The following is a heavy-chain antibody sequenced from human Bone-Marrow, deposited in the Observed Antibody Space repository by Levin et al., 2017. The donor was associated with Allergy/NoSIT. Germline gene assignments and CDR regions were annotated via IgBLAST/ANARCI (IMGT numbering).Heavy chain of an antibody. CDR1: GDTFNNYA. CDR2: IVPILGTP. V-gene: IGHV1-69*06. D-gene: IGHD2-2*01. Sequence: GASVKVSCKASGDTFNNYAINWVRQAPGQGLEWMGGIVPILGTPSYAQKFQGRLTITADTSTSTAYMELSSLRSEDTALYYCARDSVVPSATLGFDPWGQGSLVTVSS. J-gene: IGHJ5*02. CDR3: ARDSVVPSATLGFDP.